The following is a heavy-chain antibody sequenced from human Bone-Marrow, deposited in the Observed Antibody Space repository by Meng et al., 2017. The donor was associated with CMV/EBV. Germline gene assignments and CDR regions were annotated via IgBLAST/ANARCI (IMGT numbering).Heavy chain of an antibody. Sequence: ASVKVSCKASGYTFTSYGISWVRQAPGQGLEWMGWISAYNGNTNYAQKLQGRVTMTTDTSTSTAYMELRSLRSDDTAVYYCARDFACWSGYPDYYGMDVWGQGTTVTVSS. CDR2: ISAYNGNT. V-gene: IGHV1-18*01. CDR3: ARDFACWSGYPDYYGMDV. D-gene: IGHD3-3*01. CDR1: GYTFTSYG. J-gene: IGHJ6*02.